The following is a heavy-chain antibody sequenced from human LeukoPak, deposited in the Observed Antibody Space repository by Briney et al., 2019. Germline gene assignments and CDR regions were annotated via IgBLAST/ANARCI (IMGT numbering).Heavy chain of an antibody. CDR1: GGSISSYY. CDR3: ARGRGITMIVVVIKVAGAFDI. D-gene: IGHD3-22*01. CDR2: IYYSGST. V-gene: IGHV4-59*12. J-gene: IGHJ3*02. Sequence: PSETLSLTCTVSGGSISSYYWGWIRQPPGKGLEWIGYIYYSGSTNYNPSLKSRVTISVDTSKNQFSLKLSSVTAADTAVYYCARGRGITMIVVVIKVAGAFDIWGQGTMVTVSS.